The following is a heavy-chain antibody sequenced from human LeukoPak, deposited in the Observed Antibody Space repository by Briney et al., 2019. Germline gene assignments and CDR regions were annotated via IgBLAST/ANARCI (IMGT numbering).Heavy chain of an antibody. CDR1: GGSISSSSYY. J-gene: IGHJ4*02. Sequence: SETLSLTCTVSGGSISSSSYYWGWIRQPPGKGLEWIGSIYYSGSTYYNPSLKSRVTISVDTSKNQFSLKLSSVTAADTAVYYCARESGRGVNDYWGQGTLVTVSS. CDR2: IYYSGST. D-gene: IGHD3-10*01. V-gene: IGHV4-39*07. CDR3: ARESGRGVNDY.